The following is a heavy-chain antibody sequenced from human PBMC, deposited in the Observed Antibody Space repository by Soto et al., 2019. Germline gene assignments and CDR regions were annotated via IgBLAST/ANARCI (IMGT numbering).Heavy chain of an antibody. CDR3: ARSPYYYDSSGPTIDAFDI. Sequence: PGESLKISCQGSGYSFTSYWIGWVRQMPGKGLEWMGIIYPGDSATRYSPSFRGQVTISADKSISTAYLQWSSLKASDTAMYYCARSPYYYDSSGPTIDAFDIWGQGTMVPVSS. D-gene: IGHD3-22*01. V-gene: IGHV5-51*01. J-gene: IGHJ3*02. CDR1: GYSFTSYW. CDR2: IYPGDSAT.